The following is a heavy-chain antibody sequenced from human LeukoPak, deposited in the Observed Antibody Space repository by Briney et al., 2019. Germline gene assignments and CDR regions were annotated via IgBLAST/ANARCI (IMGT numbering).Heavy chain of an antibody. Sequence: PGGSLRLSCAASGFTFSSYAMSWVRQAPGKGLEWVSAISGSGGSTYYADSVKGRFTISRDNSKNTLYLQMNSLRAEDTAVYYRAKAPRAYDSSGYYPFDYWGQGTLVTVSS. D-gene: IGHD3-22*01. J-gene: IGHJ4*02. CDR3: AKAPRAYDSSGYYPFDY. CDR1: GFTFSSYA. V-gene: IGHV3-23*01. CDR2: ISGSGGST.